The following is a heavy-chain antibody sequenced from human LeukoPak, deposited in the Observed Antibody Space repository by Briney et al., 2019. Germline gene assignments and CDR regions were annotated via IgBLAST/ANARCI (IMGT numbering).Heavy chain of an antibody. CDR1: GFSFSGYA. J-gene: IGHJ4*02. D-gene: IGHD3-3*01. Sequence: PGGSLRLSCAASGFSFSGYAMSWVRQAPGKGLEWVSGISGGGGSTSYADSVKGRLTISRDSSTLYLQMNSLRAEDTAVYYCAKMVAFWSGYFDFWGQGTLVTVSS. V-gene: IGHV3-23*01. CDR2: ISGGGGST. CDR3: AKMVAFWSGYFDF.